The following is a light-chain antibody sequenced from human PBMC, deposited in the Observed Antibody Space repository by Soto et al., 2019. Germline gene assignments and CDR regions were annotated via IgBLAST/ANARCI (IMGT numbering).Light chain of an antibody. Sequence: EIVLTQSPGTLSLSPGERATLSCRASQSVSSSYLAWYPQKPGQDPRLLIYGASSRATGIPDRFSGSGSGTDFTLTISRLEPEDFAVYYCQQYGSSGYTFGQGTKLEIK. V-gene: IGKV3-20*01. CDR2: GAS. J-gene: IGKJ2*01. CDR3: QQYGSSGYT. CDR1: QSVSSSY.